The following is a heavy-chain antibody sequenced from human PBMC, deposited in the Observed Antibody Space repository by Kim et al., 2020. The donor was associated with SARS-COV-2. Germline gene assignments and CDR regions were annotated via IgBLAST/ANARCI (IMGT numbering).Heavy chain of an antibody. CDR2: ISGSGGST. D-gene: IGHD6-13*01. Sequence: GGSLRLSCAASGFTFSSYAMSWVRQAPGKGLEWVSGISGSGGSTKYADSVKGRFTITRENSKNTVYLQMNSLGGEDTAVYYCAKDVGHGGISAPGDCWGQGTLVTVSS. CDR3: AKDVGHGGISAPGDC. CDR1: GFTFSSYA. J-gene: IGHJ4*02. V-gene: IGHV3-23*01.